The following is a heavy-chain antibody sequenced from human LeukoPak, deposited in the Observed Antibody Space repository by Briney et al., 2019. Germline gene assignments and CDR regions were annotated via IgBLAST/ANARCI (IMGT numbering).Heavy chain of an antibody. Sequence: SETLSLTCAVYGGSFSGYYWSWIRQPPGKGLEWIGEINHSGSTNYNPSLKSRVTISVGTSKNQFSLKLSSVTAADTAVYYCARERYFDWRVDYWGQGTLVTVSS. CDR3: ARERYFDWRVDY. D-gene: IGHD3-9*01. V-gene: IGHV4-34*01. CDR1: GGSFSGYY. CDR2: INHSGST. J-gene: IGHJ4*02.